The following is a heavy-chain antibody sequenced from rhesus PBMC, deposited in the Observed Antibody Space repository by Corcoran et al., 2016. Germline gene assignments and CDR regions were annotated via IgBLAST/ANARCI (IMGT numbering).Heavy chain of an antibody. V-gene: IGHV3-22*01. CDR2: INAGGGST. D-gene: IGHD2-21*01. CDR3: ARDGGWSLNY. J-gene: IGHJ4*01. Sequence: EVQLVESGGGLVQPGGSLRLSCAASGFTFSSYGMHWARQAPGKGLQGVEAINAGGGSTWSPDSEKGRVTISREKAKNTLYLQMDSLRAEDTAVYYCARDGGWSLNYWGQGVLVTVSS. CDR1: GFTFSSYG.